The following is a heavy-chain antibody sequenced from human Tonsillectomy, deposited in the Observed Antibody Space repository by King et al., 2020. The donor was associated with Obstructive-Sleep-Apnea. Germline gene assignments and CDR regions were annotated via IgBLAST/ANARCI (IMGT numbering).Heavy chain of an antibody. CDR1: GFTFSSYA. V-gene: IGHV3-30*04. D-gene: IGHD6-19*01. J-gene: IGHJ5*02. CDR3: ARDQLAGRVTSTEYNWFDT. Sequence: QVQLVESGGGVVQPGRSLRLSCAASGFTFSSYAMHWVRQAPGKGLEWVAVISYDGSNKYYADFVKGRFTISRDNSKNTLYLQMNSLRGEDTAVYYCARDQLAGRVTSTEYNWFDTWGQGTLVTVSS. CDR2: ISYDGSNK.